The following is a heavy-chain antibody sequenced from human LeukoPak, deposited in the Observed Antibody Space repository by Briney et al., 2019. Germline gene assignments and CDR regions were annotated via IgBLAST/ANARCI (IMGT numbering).Heavy chain of an antibody. CDR1: GYTFTSYG. CDR2: ISAYNGNT. V-gene: IGHV1-18*01. CDR3: ARTTVAAAARSAEYFQH. D-gene: IGHD6-13*01. Sequence: ASVKVSCKASGYTFTSYGISWVRQAPGQGLEWMGWISAYNGNTNYAQKLQGRVTMTTDTSTSTAYMELRSLRSDDTAVYYCARTTVAAAARSAEYFQHWGQGTLVTVSS. J-gene: IGHJ1*01.